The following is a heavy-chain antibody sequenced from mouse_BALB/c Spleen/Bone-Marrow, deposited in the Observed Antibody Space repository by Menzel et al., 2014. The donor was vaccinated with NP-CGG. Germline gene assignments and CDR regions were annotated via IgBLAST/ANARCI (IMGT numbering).Heavy chain of an antibody. CDR3: AGKEFDY. Sequence: QVQLQQSGPGLVQPSQSLSITCTVSGFSLTSYGVHWVRQSPGKGLEWLGVIWSGGSTDYNEACISRLSIRKDNSKSQVFFKMYSLQANDTAIYYCAGKEFDYWGQGTTLTVSS. J-gene: IGHJ2*01. CDR1: GFSLTSYG. V-gene: IGHV2-2*02. CDR2: IWSGGST.